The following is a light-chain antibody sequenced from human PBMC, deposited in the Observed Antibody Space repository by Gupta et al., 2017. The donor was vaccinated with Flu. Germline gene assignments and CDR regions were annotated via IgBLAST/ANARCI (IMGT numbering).Light chain of an antibody. J-gene: IGKJ1*01. CDR1: HSLLYSEGSTV. CDR3: RQGDNSSWA. CDR2: LGS. Sequence: VVITQTPLALPVTIGHPASISCKSSHSLLYSEGSTVLHGFQQRKGHYPPRLIYLGSHRDSGVTERCSGSGSGTEVTTKISRVQDEDVGIYFCRQGDNSSWAFGQGTKVEIK. V-gene: IGKV2-30*01.